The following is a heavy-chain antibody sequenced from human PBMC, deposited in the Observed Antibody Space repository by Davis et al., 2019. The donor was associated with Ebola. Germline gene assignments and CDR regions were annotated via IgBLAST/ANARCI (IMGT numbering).Heavy chain of an antibody. V-gene: IGHV5-51*01. D-gene: IGHD5-24*01. Sequence: PGGSLRLSCKGSGYSFTTYWIAWVRQMPGKGLEWVGIMYAGDTDTRYSPSFEGQVTLSADRSISTAYLQWNSLKASDTAMYYCARQESLYGYSDSWGQGTLVTVSS. CDR1: GYSFTTYW. CDR3: ARQESLYGYSDS. CDR2: MYAGDTDT. J-gene: IGHJ4*02.